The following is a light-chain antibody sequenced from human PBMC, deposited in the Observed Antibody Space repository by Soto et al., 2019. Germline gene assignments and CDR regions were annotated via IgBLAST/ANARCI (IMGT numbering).Light chain of an antibody. Sequence: EIVLTQSPGTLSLSPGERATLSCRASQSVSSSYLAWYQQKPGQAPRLLIYGASSSATGIPDRFSGSGSGTDFTLTISRLEPEDFAAYYCQQYGSSPRYTFGQGTKLEIK. CDR2: GAS. CDR3: QQYGSSPRYT. CDR1: QSVSSSY. V-gene: IGKV3-20*01. J-gene: IGKJ2*01.